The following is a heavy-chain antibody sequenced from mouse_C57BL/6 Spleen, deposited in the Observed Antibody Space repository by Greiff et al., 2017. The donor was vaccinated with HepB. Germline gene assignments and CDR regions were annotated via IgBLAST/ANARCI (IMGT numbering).Heavy chain of an antibody. D-gene: IGHD1-1*01. V-gene: IGHV5-17*01. CDR3: ARRTVDAWFAY. CDR2: ISSGSSTI. CDR1: GFTFSDYG. Sequence: EVQVVESGGGLVKPGGSLKLSCAASGFTFSDYGMHWVRQAPEKGLEWVAYISSGSSTIYYADTVKGRFTISRDNAKNTLFLQMPSLRSEDTAMYYCARRTVDAWFAYWGQGTLVTVSA. J-gene: IGHJ3*01.